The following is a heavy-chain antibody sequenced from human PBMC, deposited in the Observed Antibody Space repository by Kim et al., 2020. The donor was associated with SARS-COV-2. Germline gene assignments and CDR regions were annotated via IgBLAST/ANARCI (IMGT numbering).Heavy chain of an antibody. D-gene: IGHD2-2*01. CDR2: IWYDGSNK. Sequence: GGSLRLSCAASGFTFSSYGMHWVRQAPGKGLEWVAVIWYDGSNKYYADSVKGRFTISRDNSKNTLYLQMNSLRAEDTAVYYCARDPAVVPAAMSGAAFDIWGQGTMVTVSS. CDR1: GFTFSSYG. J-gene: IGHJ3*02. CDR3: ARDPAVVPAAMSGAAFDI. V-gene: IGHV3-33*01.